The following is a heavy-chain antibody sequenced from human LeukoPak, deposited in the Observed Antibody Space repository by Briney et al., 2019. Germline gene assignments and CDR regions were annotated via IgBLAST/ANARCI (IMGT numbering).Heavy chain of an antibody. CDR3: ARGDFAAADYYFDY. D-gene: IGHD6-13*01. CDR2: MNPNSGNT. CDR1: GYTFTSYD. Sequence: ASLKVSCKASGYTFTSYDINWVRQATGQGLEWMGWMNPNSGNTGYAQKFQGRVTMTRNTSISTAYMELSSLRSEDTAVYYCARGDFAAADYYFDYWGQGTLVTVSS. J-gene: IGHJ4*02. V-gene: IGHV1-8*01.